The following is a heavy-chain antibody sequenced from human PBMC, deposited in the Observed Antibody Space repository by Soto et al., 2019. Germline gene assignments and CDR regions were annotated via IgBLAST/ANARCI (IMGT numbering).Heavy chain of an antibody. CDR2: IKTKSDGGTT. D-gene: IGHD6-6*01. Sequence: EVQLVESGGGLVEPGGSLRLSCAASGFTFSNAWVSWVRQAPGKGLEWVGRIKTKSDGGTTDYAAPVKGRFTISRDDSKNTLYLQMNSQKIEDTAVYYCTTGARQQIAPGDYYYYGMDVWGQGTTVTVSS. CDR3: TTGARQQIAPGDYYYYGMDV. CDR1: GFTFSNAW. V-gene: IGHV3-15*01. J-gene: IGHJ6*02.